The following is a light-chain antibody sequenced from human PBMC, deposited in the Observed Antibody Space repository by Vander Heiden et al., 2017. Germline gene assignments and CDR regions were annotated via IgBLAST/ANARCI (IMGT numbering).Light chain of an antibody. CDR2: AAS. CDR1: PDISIY. Sequence: DIQMTHSPSSLSAPLGDSITITCQVSPDISIYLNWYQQKPGKAPKLLIYAASNLETGVPSRFSGSGSGTDFTFTISSLQPEDIATYYCQQDDNLPLTFGGGTKVEIK. V-gene: IGKV1-33*01. J-gene: IGKJ4*01. CDR3: QQDDNLPLT.